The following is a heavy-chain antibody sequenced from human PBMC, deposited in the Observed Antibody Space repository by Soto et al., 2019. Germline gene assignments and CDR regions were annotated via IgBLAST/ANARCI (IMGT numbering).Heavy chain of an antibody. Sequence: EVQLVESGGGLVKPGGSLRLSCAVSGFTFSIYTMNWVRQAPGKGLEWVSSISSSSSYIYYADSVKGRFTISRDNAKNSLHLQMNSLRAEDTAVYYCARDGSGYSYAQGIFDIWGQGTMVTVSP. CDR1: GFTFSIYT. V-gene: IGHV3-21*01. CDR2: ISSSSSYI. D-gene: IGHD5-18*01. J-gene: IGHJ3*02. CDR3: ARDGSGYSYAQGIFDI.